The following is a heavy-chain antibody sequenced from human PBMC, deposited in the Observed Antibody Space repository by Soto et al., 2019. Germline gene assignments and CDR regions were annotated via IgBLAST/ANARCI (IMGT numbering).Heavy chain of an antibody. J-gene: IGHJ6*02. CDR3: ARDHSNSFPDHYYYYGMDV. D-gene: IGHD6-6*01. Sequence: ASVKVSCKASGYTFTGYYMHWVRQAPGQGLEWMGWINPNSGGTNYAQKFQGWVTMTRDTSISTAYMELSRLRSDDTAVYYCARDHSNSFPDHYYYYGMDVWGQGTTVTVSS. V-gene: IGHV1-2*04. CDR1: GYTFTGYY. CDR2: INPNSGGT.